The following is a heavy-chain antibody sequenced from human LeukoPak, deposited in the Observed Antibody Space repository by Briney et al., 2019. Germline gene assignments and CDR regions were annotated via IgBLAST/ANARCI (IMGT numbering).Heavy chain of an antibody. CDR1: GFTFSSYA. J-gene: IGHJ4*02. CDR2: IRSGTNNI. V-gene: IGHV3-21*01. CDR3: ARDSLTLIVGRQRRGLDF. Sequence: GSLRLSCAASGFTFSSYAMSWVRQAPGKGLEWVSSIRSGTNNIYYADSVKGRFTISRDNAKNSLYLQMNSLRAEDTAVYYCARDSLTLIVGRQRRGLDFWGQGTLVTVSS. D-gene: IGHD3-22*01.